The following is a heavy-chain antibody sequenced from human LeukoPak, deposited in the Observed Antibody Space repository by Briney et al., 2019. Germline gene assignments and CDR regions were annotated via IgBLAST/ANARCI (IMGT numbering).Heavy chain of an antibody. Sequence: PSETLSLTCTVSGGXISSYYCSWIRQPPGKGQEWLGYIFYSGSTNYNPSLKSRVTISVDTSKNQFSLKLSSVTAADTAVYYCARDPGHDYGDYFDYWGQGTLVTVSS. J-gene: IGHJ4*02. CDR1: GGXISSYY. CDR2: IFYSGST. V-gene: IGHV4-59*01. D-gene: IGHD4-17*01. CDR3: ARDPGHDYGDYFDY.